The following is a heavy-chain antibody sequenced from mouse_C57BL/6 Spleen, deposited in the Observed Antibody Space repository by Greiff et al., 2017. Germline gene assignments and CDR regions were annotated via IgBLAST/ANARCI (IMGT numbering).Heavy chain of an antibody. D-gene: IGHD2-4*01. Sequence: VQLQQSGAELVKPGASVKLSCTASGFNIKDYYMHWVKQRTEQGLEWIGRIDPEDGETKYAPKFPGKAPITADTSSNTAYLQRSSLTSEDTAVYYCARRDYTWCAYWGQGTLVTVSA. CDR1: GFNIKDYY. J-gene: IGHJ3*01. CDR2: IDPEDGET. CDR3: ARRDYTWCAY. V-gene: IGHV14-2*01.